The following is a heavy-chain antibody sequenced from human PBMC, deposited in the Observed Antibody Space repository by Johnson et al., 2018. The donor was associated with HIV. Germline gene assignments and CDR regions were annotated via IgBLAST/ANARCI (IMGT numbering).Heavy chain of an antibody. CDR1: GFMFSNYG. CDR3: AKGLVPAAVSRRTGAPDAFDI. D-gene: IGHD2-2*01. Sequence: MQLVESGGGVVQPGGSLRLSCAASGFMFSNYGMHWVRQAPGKGLVWVSRINSDGSSTTYADSVKGRFTISRDNAKNTLYLQVHSLRVEDTAVYYCAKGLVPAAVSRRTGAPDAFDIWGQGTMVTVSS. CDR2: INSDGSST. V-gene: IGHV3-74*02. J-gene: IGHJ3*02.